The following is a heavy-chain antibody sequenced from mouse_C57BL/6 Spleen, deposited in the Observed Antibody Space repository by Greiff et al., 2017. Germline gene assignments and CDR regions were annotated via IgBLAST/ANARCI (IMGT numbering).Heavy chain of an antibody. CDR3: ATSDGYYRYFDV. V-gene: IGHV1-53*01. CDR2: INPSNGGT. D-gene: IGHD2-3*01. Sequence: QVQLVQSGTELVKPGASVKLSCKASGYTFTSYWMHWVKQRPGQGLEWIGNINPSNGGTNYNEKIKSKATLTVDKSSSTAYMQLSSLTSEDSAVYYCATSDGYYRYFDVWGTGTTVTVSS. CDR1: GYTFTSYW. J-gene: IGHJ1*03.